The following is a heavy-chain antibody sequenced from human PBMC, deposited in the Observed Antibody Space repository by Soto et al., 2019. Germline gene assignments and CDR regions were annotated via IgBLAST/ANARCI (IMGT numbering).Heavy chain of an antibody. J-gene: IGHJ4*02. Sequence: EVQLLESGGGLVQPGGSLRLSCAASGFTFSSYAMSWVRQAPGKGLEWVSAISGSGGSTYYADSVKGRFTISRDNSKNTLYLKMNSLRAEDTAVYYCAKDQARIVGATTRFDYWGQGTLVTVSS. CDR3: AKDQARIVGATTRFDY. CDR1: GFTFSSYA. V-gene: IGHV3-23*01. D-gene: IGHD1-26*01. CDR2: ISGSGGST.